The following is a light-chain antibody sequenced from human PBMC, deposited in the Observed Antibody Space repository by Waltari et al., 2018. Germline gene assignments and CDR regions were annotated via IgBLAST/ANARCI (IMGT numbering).Light chain of an antibody. CDR2: HNV. CDR1: NLRGQY. V-gene: IGLV3-1*01. J-gene: IGLJ3*02. CDR3: QAADSGTAV. Sequence: SYDLSQPPSLSVSPGQTASISSLGENLRGQYVSWYQQKPGQSPLMVIYHNVKRPAGVPERFSASNFGDTATLTISATQALDEADYYCQAADSGTAVFGGGTKLTVL.